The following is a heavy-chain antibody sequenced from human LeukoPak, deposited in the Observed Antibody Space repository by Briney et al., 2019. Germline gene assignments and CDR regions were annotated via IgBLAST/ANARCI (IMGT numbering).Heavy chain of an antibody. J-gene: IGHJ4*02. CDR2: VSGADGTT. Sequence: GGSLRLSCAASGFTFSAYGMSWVRQSPRKGLEWVSGVSGADGTTYYADSVKGRFTISRDNSKNTLYLQMNSLRAEDTAVYYCASAYTSSWYVYWGQGTLVTVSS. CDR1: GFTFSAYG. CDR3: ASAYTSSWYVY. D-gene: IGHD6-13*01. V-gene: IGHV3-23*01.